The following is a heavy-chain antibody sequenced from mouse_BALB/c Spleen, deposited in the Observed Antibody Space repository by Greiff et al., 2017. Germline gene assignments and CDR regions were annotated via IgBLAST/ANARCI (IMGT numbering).Heavy chain of an antibody. CDR3: ARVDGYYTTWYFDV. CDR1: GFTFSSYA. J-gene: IGHJ1*01. V-gene: IGHV5-6-5*01. Sequence: DVMLVESGGGLVKPGGSLKLSCAASGFTFSSYAMSWVRQTPEKRLEWVACISSGGSTYYPDSVTGRFTIFRDNARNILYLQMSSLRSEDTAVYYCARVDGYYTTWYFDVWGAGTTVTVSS. D-gene: IGHD2-3*01. CDR2: ISSGGST.